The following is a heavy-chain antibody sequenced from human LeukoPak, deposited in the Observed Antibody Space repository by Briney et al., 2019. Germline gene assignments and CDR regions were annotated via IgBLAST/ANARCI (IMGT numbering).Heavy chain of an antibody. CDR3: ARVGSGGYRDY. V-gene: IGHV3-7*01. J-gene: IGHJ4*02. CDR2: IRQDGSEK. D-gene: IGHD3-10*01. Sequence: PGGSLRLSCAASGFTFSNYWMSWVRQAPGKGLEWVANIRQDGSEKYYVDSVKGRFTVSRENAKNSLYLQMNSLRAEDTAVYYCARVGSGGYRDYWGQGTLVTVSS. CDR1: GFTFSNYW.